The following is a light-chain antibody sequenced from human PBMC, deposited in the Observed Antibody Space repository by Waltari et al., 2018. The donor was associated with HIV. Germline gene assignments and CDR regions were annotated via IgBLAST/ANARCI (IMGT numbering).Light chain of an antibody. Sequence: SASGTPGQRVTISCSGSSSNIGSNYVYWYQQLPGTTPKLLIYRNNQRPSGVPDRFSGSKSGTSASLAISGLRSEDEADYYCAAWDASLSGNWVFGGGTKLTVL. CDR3: AAWDASLSGNWV. CDR2: RNN. V-gene: IGLV1-47*01. CDR1: SSNIGSNY. J-gene: IGLJ3*02.